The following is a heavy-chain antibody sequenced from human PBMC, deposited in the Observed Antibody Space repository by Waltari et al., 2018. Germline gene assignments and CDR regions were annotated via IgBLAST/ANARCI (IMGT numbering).Heavy chain of an antibody. J-gene: IGHJ4*02. CDR1: GFPFINYE. V-gene: IGHV3-48*03. D-gene: IGHD2-2*01. CDR2: ISSSGGTM. CDR3: ARDLPAADIDY. Sequence: EVQLVESGGGLVQPGVSLRLSCAASGFPFINYEMNWVRQAPGKGLEWVSYISSSGGTMFYAESVRGRFTISRDNAKNSLYLQMNTMRAEDTAVYYCARDLPAADIDYWGQGTLVTVSS.